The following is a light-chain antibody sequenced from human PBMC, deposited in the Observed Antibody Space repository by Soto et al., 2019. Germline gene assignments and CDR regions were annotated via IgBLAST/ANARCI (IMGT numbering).Light chain of an antibody. Sequence: DIQMTQSPSSLSASVGDRVTISCRASQTITTYLNWYQQKPGKAPQLLIYGASILQSGVPSRFTGSGSGQDFTLTISSLQPDDFATYHCQQTHSTPWTFGKGTKVEIK. CDR3: QQTHSTPWT. CDR2: GAS. CDR1: QTITTY. J-gene: IGKJ1*01. V-gene: IGKV1-39*01.